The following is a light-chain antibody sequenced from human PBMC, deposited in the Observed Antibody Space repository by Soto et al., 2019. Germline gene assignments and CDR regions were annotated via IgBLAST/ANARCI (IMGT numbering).Light chain of an antibody. CDR2: EVP. Sequence: QSALTQPPSASGTPGQSVTISCTGTSSDVGGYNYVSWYQQHPGKAPQLMIYEVPKRPAVVPDRFSGYKSGNTAFLTVSGLHAEDDADYYCSSYAGSNNVVFGSGTKLTVL. CDR1: SSDVGGYNY. J-gene: IGLJ1*01. V-gene: IGLV2-8*01. CDR3: SSYAGSNNVV.